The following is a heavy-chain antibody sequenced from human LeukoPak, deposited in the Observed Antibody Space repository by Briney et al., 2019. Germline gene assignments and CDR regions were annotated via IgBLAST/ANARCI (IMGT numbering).Heavy chain of an antibody. CDR2: IKQDGSEK. CDR1: GFTFSSYW. Sequence: GGSLRLSCAASGFTFSSYWMSWVRQAPGKGLEWVANIKQDGSEKYYVDSVKGRFTISRDNAKNSLYLQMNSLRAEDTALYYCARQSYGSFLYYFDQWGQGTLVTVSS. D-gene: IGHD3-10*01. CDR3: ARQSYGSFLYYFDQ. J-gene: IGHJ4*02. V-gene: IGHV3-7*01.